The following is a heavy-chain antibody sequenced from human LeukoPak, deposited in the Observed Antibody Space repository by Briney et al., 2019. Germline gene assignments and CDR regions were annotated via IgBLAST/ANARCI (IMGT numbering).Heavy chain of an antibody. CDR3: ASADYDDYYIDF. Sequence: SETLSLTCTVSGGSISSYYWSWIRQPPGKGLEWIGYIYYRGMTNYNPSLKSRVTISLDTSKNQFSLKLSSVTAADTAVYYCASADYDDYYIDFWGQGTLVTVSS. D-gene: IGHD4-17*01. J-gene: IGHJ4*02. CDR2: IYYRGMT. V-gene: IGHV4-59*01. CDR1: GGSISSYY.